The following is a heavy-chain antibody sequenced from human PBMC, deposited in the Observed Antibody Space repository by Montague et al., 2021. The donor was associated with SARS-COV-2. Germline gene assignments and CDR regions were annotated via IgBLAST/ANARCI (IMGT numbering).Heavy chain of an antibody. J-gene: IGHJ4*02. V-gene: IGHV4-59*01. D-gene: IGHD3-22*01. Sequence: SETLSLTCTVSGAPMSGSYWGWVRQPPGKGPEWIGNIYSSGSTHYNPSLKSRVTISVDTSKSQFSLRLTSVTAADTAVYYCVREGRGSAYAMDYWGQGTLVTVSS. CDR3: VREGRGSAYAMDY. CDR2: IYSSGST. CDR1: GAPMSGSY.